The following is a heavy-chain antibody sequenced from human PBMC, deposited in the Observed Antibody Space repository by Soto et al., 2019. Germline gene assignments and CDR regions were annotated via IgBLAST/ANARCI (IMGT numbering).Heavy chain of an antibody. J-gene: IGHJ3*02. CDR1: GYTFTSYG. Sequence: ASVKVSCKASGYTFTSYGISWVRQAPGQGLEWMGWISAYNGNTNYAQKLQGRVTMTTDTSTSTAYMERRSLRSDDTAVYYCAIDFSYDIWTGYSPYVFDIWGKGTMVTVSS. V-gene: IGHV1-18*01. D-gene: IGHD3-9*01. CDR2: ISAYNGNT. CDR3: AIDFSYDIWTGYSPYVFDI.